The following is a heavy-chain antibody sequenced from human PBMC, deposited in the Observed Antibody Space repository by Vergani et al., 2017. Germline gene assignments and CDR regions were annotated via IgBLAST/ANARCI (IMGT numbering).Heavy chain of an antibody. J-gene: IGHJ3*02. D-gene: IGHD3-22*01. CDR2: IIPIFGTA. CDR1: GGTFSSYA. Sequence: QVQLVQSGAEVKKPGSSVKVSCKASGGTFSSYAISWVRQAPGQGLEWMGGIIPIFGTANYAQKFQVRVTITADESTSTAYMELSRLRSEDTAVYYCAASNYYEIVGAFDIWGQGTMVTVSS. CDR3: AASNYYEIVGAFDI. V-gene: IGHV1-69*01.